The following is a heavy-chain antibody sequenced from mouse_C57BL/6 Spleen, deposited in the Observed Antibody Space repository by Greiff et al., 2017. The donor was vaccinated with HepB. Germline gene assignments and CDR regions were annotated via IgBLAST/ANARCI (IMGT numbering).Heavy chain of an antibody. J-gene: IGHJ1*03. V-gene: IGHV14-2*01. CDR3: ARGGNDYHWYFDV. CDR2: IDPEDGET. Sequence: VQLQQSGAELVKPGASVKLSCTASGFNIKDYYMHWVKQRTEQGLEWIGRIDPEDGETKYAPKFQGQATITADTYTNTAYLQLSSLTAEDTAVYYCARGGNDYHWYFDVWGTGTTVTVSS. D-gene: IGHD2-4*01. CDR1: GFNIKDYY.